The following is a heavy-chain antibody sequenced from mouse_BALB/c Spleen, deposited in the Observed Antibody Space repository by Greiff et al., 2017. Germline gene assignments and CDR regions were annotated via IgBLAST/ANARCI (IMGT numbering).Heavy chain of an antibody. Sequence: QLQQSGPELVKPGASMKISCKASGYSFTGYTMNWVKQSHGKNLEWIGLINPYNGGTSYNQKFKGKATLTVDKSSSTAYMELLSLTSEDSAVYYCARRALYDGYYDYAMDYWGQGTSVTVSS. CDR1: GYSFTGYT. J-gene: IGHJ4*01. D-gene: IGHD2-3*01. CDR3: ARRALYDGYYDYAMDY. CDR2: INPYNGGT. V-gene: IGHV1-18*01.